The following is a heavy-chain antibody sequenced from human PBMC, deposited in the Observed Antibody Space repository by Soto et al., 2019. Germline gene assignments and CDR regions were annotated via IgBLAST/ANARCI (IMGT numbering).Heavy chain of an antibody. CDR1: GFTFSEYY. J-gene: IGHJ6*02. CDR2: ISSSGSTL. D-gene: IGHD3-10*01. CDR3: ARGSMVRGVIKGGYYYYGMDV. V-gene: IGHV3-11*01. Sequence: PGGSLRLSCAASGFTFSEYYMSWIRQAPGRGLEWLSYISSSGSTLYYADSVKGRLTISRDNAKNSLYLQMNSLRVEDTAVYYCARGSMVRGVIKGGYYYYGMDVWGQGTTVTVS.